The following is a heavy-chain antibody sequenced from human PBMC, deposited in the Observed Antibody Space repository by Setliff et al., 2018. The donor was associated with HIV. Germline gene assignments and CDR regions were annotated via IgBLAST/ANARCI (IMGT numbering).Heavy chain of an antibody. J-gene: IGHJ4*02. CDR1: GFTFSSYA. V-gene: IGHV3-23*01. Sequence: PGGSLRLSCAASGFTFSSYAMSWVRQAPGKGLDWVSASSSSGGSTYYADSVKGRFTISRDNSKNTLYLQMNSLRIEDTAVYYCVKGFECGGDCYSAFDYWGQGNLVTVSS. CDR2: SSSSGGST. CDR3: VKGFECGGDCYSAFDY. D-gene: IGHD2-21*02.